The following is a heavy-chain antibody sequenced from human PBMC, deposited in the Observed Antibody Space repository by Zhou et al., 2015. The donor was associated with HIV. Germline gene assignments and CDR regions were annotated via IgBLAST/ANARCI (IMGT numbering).Heavy chain of an antibody. CDR2: IIPIFGTT. CDR3: ARGKLLWFGGSGHYVMDV. Sequence: QVQLVQSGPDVKKPGSSVKVSCKASGGTFSNYGISWVRQAPGQGLEWMGGIIPIFGTTNFAQKFQGRVTITADESTSTAYMELSSLRSEDTAVYYCARGKLLWFGGSGHYVMDVWGQGTTVTVSS. CDR1: GGTFSNYG. J-gene: IGHJ6*01. V-gene: IGHV1-69*01. D-gene: IGHD3-10*01.